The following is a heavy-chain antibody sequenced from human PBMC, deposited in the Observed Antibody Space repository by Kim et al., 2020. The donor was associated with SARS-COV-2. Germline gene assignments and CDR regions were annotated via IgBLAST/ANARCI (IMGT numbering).Heavy chain of an antibody. V-gene: IGHV3-23*01. CDR2: ISGSGGST. CDR1: GFTFSSYA. J-gene: IGHJ4*02. D-gene: IGHD3-9*01. Sequence: GGSLRLSCAASGFTFSSYAMSWVRQAPWKGLEWVSAISGSGGSTYYADSVKGRFTISRDNSKNTLYLQMNSLRAEDTAVYYCARGGLRYFDWLAGFDYWGQGTLVTVSS. CDR3: ARGGLRYFDWLAGFDY.